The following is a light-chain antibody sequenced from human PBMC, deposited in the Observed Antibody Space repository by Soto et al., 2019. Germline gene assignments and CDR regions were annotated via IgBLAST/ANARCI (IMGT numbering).Light chain of an antibody. CDR3: SSYTTSNTRQIV. CDR1: SSDVAGYNY. J-gene: IGLJ1*01. CDR2: DVS. Sequence: QAVVTQPASVSGSPGQSINISCTGTSSDVAGYNYVSWYQHHPGKAPKLIIYDVSNRPSGFSSPFSGSKSGNTASLTISGLQAEDEADYYCSSYTTSNTRQIVFGTGSKFTFL. V-gene: IGLV2-14*03.